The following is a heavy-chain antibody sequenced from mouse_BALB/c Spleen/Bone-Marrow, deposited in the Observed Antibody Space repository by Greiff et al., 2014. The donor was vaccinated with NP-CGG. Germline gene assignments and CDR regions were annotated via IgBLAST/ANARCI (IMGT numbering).Heavy chain of an antibody. Sequence: EVMLVESGGGLVKPGGSLKLSCAASGFTFSSYAMSWVRQSPEKRLEWVATISSGGSYTYYPDSVKGRFTISRDNAKNTLYLQMSSLRSEDTAMYYCARPPYYGHTMDYWGQGTSVTVSS. CDR3: ARPPYYGHTMDY. CDR2: ISSGGSYT. V-gene: IGHV5-9-1*01. D-gene: IGHD2-10*01. CDR1: GFTFSSYA. J-gene: IGHJ4*01.